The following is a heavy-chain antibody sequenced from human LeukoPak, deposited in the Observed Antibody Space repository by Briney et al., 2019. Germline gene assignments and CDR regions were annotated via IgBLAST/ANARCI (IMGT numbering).Heavy chain of an antibody. D-gene: IGHD6-19*01. V-gene: IGHV4-59*12. J-gene: IGHJ4*02. CDR3: VGVGSGWFVDY. CDR1: GGSISSYY. Sequence: SETLSLTCTVSGGSISSYYWSWIRQPPGKGLEWIGYIYYSGSTNYNPSLKSRLTVSVDTSKNQFSLKLSSVTAADTAVYYCVGVGSGWFVDYWGQGTLVTVSS. CDR2: IYYSGST.